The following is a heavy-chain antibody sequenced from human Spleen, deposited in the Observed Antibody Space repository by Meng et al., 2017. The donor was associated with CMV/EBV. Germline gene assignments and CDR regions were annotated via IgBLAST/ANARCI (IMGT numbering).Heavy chain of an antibody. V-gene: IGHV4-61*01. CDR3: ARDDPLFWGIATGGGHYYYYGMDV. J-gene: IGHJ6*02. CDR1: GFTVSSGSHY. Sequence: GSLRLSCAASGFTVSSGSHYWTWIRQPPGKGLEWIGYIYYSGSPNYSPSLKSRVAISVDTSKNQFSLKVSSVTAADTAVYYCARDDPLFWGIATGGGHYYYYGMDVWGQGTTVTVSS. D-gene: IGHD6-13*01. CDR2: IYYSGSP.